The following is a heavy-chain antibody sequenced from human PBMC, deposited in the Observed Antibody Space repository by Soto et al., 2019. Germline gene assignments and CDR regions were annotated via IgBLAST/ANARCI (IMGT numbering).Heavy chain of an antibody. V-gene: IGHV4-59*01. CDR2: IYYSGST. CDR1: GGSISSYY. Sequence: PSETLSLTCTVSGGSISSYYWSWIRQPPGKGLEWIGYIYYSGSTNYNPSLKSRVTIPVDTSKNQFSLKLSSVTAADTAVYYCARVKYTMVRGVSDAFDIWGQGTMVTVSS. D-gene: IGHD3-10*01. J-gene: IGHJ3*02. CDR3: ARVKYTMVRGVSDAFDI.